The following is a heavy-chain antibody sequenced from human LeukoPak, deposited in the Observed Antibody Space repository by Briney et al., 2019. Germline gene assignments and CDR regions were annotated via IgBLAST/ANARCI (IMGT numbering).Heavy chain of an antibody. D-gene: IGHD3-3*01. CDR1: GGSISSYY. J-gene: IGHJ4*02. V-gene: IGHV4-4*07. Sequence: SETLSLTCSVSGGSISSYYWSWIRQPAGKGREWIGRIYTTGNTDYNPSLKSRVTMSVDTSKNQFSPNLSSVTAADTAVYYCARDARGWSGFDYWGQGTLVTVSS. CDR2: IYTTGNT. CDR3: ARDARGWSGFDY.